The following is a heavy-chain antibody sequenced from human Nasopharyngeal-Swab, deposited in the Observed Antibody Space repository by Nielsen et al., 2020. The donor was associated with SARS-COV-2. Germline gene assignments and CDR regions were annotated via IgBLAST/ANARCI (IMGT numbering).Heavy chain of an antibody. D-gene: IGHD3-22*01. CDR1: GGTFSSYA. J-gene: IGHJ6*03. V-gene: IGHV1-69*13. Sequence: SVKVSCKASGGTFSSYAISWVRQAPGQGLEWLGGIIPIFGTANYAQKFQGRVTITADESTSTAYMELSSLRSEDTAVYYCARADYYDSSGYYEYYYYMDVWGKGTTVTVSS. CDR2: IIPIFGTA. CDR3: ARADYYDSSGYYEYYYYMDV.